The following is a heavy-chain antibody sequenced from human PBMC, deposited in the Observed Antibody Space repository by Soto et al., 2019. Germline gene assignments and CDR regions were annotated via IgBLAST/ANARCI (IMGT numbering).Heavy chain of an antibody. D-gene: IGHD4-17*01. J-gene: IGHJ6*02. V-gene: IGHV4-39*01. Sequence: QLQLQESGPGLVKPSETLSLTCTVSGGSISSSSYYWGWIRQPPGKGLEWIGSIYYSGSTYYNPSLKSRVTISVDTSKNQFSLKLSSVTAADTAVYYCASPGYGDYDYYYYGMDVWGQGTTVTVSS. CDR3: ASPGYGDYDYYYYGMDV. CDR1: GGSISSSSYY. CDR2: IYYSGST.